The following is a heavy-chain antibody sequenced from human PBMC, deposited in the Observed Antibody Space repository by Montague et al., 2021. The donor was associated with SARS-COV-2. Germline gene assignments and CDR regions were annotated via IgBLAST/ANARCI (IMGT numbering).Heavy chain of an antibody. D-gene: IGHD2-2*02. CDR2: INHGGNT. CDR1: GGSFSGYY. V-gene: IGHV4-34*01. CDR3: ARLRDGVVPSAILGIGPYFSYYYVDV. J-gene: IGHJ6*03. Sequence: SETLSLTCAVHGGSFSGYYWNWTRRPPGKGLEWIGEINHGGNTNYNPSLKNRLPISVDTSKNQFSLNLTSVAATDTAVYYCARLRDGVVPSAILGIGPYFSYYYVDVWGKGTTVTVSS.